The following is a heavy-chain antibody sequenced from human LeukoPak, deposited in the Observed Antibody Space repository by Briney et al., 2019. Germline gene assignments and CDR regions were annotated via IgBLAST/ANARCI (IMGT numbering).Heavy chain of an antibody. CDR3: VRAAAGTLDY. CDR1: GYTFSSYD. V-gene: IGHV1-8*01. Sequence: ASVKVSCKPSGYTFSSYDINWVRQATGQGLEWMGWMNPNSGNTGYAQKVQGRVTMTRNTSISTAYMELSSLRSEDTAVYYCVRAAAGTLDYWGQGTLVTISS. J-gene: IGHJ4*02. CDR2: MNPNSGNT. D-gene: IGHD6-13*01.